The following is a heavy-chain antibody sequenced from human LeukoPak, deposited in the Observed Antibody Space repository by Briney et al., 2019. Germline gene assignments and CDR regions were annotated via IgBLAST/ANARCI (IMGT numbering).Heavy chain of an antibody. D-gene: IGHD3-10*01. CDR3: ARDRFMVRGVMVGTFDL. Sequence: GGSLRLSCAASGFTFSDYAMHWVRQAPGKGLGWVAVIGYDGSNKYDADSVKGRFTISRDNSKNMMYLQMNSLRAEDTAVYYCARDRFMVRGVMVGTFDLWGQGTMVTVSS. CDR2: IGYDGSNK. V-gene: IGHV3-33*01. CDR1: GFTFSDYA. J-gene: IGHJ3*01.